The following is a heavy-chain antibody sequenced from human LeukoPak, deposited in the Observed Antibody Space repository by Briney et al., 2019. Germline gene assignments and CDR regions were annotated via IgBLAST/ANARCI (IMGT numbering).Heavy chain of an antibody. CDR1: GFTFSSSA. V-gene: IGHV3-23*01. D-gene: IGHD2-21*02. Sequence: GGSLRLSCAASGFTFSSSAMSWVRQAPGKGLEWVSGISTGGGGTYYADSVKGRFTISRDNSKNTLFLQMNSLRAEDTAVYYCARPVCGGDCYPYDYWGQGTLVTVSS. CDR3: ARPVCGGDCYPYDY. CDR2: ISTGGGGT. J-gene: IGHJ4*02.